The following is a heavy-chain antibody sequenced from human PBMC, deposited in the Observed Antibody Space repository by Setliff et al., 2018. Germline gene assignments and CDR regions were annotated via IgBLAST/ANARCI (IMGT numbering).Heavy chain of an antibody. V-gene: IGHV4-38-2*01. J-gene: IGHJ4*02. Sequence: QPPGKGLEWIGSIYHSGSTSYYPSLKSRVTISVDTSKNQFSLNLSSVTAADTAVYYCAKHRSYFDYWGQGTLVTVST. CDR3: AKHRSYFDY. CDR2: IYHSGST.